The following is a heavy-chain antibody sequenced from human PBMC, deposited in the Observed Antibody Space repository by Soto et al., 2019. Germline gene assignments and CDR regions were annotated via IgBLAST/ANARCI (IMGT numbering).Heavy chain of an antibody. V-gene: IGHV4-59*01. Sequence: KTSETLSLTCTVSGGSISSYYWSWIRQPPGKGLEWIGYIYYSGSTNYNPSLRSRVTISVDTSKNQFSLKLSSVTAADTAVYYCASEINSSDAFDIWGQGTMVTVSS. CDR3: ASEINSSDAFDI. CDR1: GGSISSYY. CDR2: IYYSGST. D-gene: IGHD3-16*01. J-gene: IGHJ3*02.